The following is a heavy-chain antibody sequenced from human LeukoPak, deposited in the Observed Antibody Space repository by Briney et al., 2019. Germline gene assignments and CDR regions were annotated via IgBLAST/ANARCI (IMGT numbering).Heavy chain of an antibody. CDR1: GGSITSNW. D-gene: IGHD3-10*01. Sequence: SGTLSLTCVVSGGSITSNWWSWVGQPPGKGLEWIGEIYHSGSTTYNPSLKSRVTISIDTSKTQFSLKLSSVTAADTAVYYCARGFGSGSYAAYWGQGALVTVSS. CDR3: ARGFGSGSYAAY. J-gene: IGHJ4*02. CDR2: IYHSGST. V-gene: IGHV4-4*02.